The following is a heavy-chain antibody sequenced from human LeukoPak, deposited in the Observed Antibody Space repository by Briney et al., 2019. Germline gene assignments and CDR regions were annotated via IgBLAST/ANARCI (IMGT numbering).Heavy chain of an antibody. Sequence: GGSLRLSCAASGFTFSRYWMSWVRQAPGKGLEWVANIKQDGSEKYYVDSVKGRFTISRDNAKNSLYLQMNSLRAEDTAVYYCARVDYWGQGTLVTVSS. CDR3: ARVDY. CDR1: GFTFSRYW. V-gene: IGHV3-7*01. CDR2: IKQDGSEK. J-gene: IGHJ4*02.